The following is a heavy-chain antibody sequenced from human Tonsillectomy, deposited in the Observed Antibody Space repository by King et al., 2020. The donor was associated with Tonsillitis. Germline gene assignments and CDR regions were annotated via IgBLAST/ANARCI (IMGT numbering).Heavy chain of an antibody. J-gene: IGHJ3*02. CDR3: ASENFDI. CDR1: GGSFSASY. Sequence: VQLQQWGAGLLKPSETLSLTCAVYGGSFSASYWTWIRQPPGKGLEWIGEINHSRITNYNPSLKSRVTISVDTSKNQFSLKLSSVTAADTAGYYCASENFDIWAQGTLVTVSA. V-gene: IGHV4-34*01. CDR2: INHSRIT.